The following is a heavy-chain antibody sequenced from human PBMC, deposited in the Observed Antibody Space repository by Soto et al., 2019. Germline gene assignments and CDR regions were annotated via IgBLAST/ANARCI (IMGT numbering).Heavy chain of an antibody. D-gene: IGHD3-3*01. Sequence: TLSLTFAVSSYSISGGFYWAWIRQPPGKGLEWIGNIYHSGSAHYNPPLKSRVTMSVDTSKNNISLRLTSVTAADTAVYYCARVTMFEYWFDPWCQGIRVTVSS. CDR3: ARVTMFEYWFDP. V-gene: IGHV4-38-2*01. CDR1: SYSISGGFY. J-gene: IGHJ5*02. CDR2: IYHSGSA.